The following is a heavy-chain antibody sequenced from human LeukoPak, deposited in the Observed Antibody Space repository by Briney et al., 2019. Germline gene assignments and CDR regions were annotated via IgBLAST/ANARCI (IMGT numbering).Heavy chain of an antibody. CDR1: GFPFSNYY. D-gene: IGHD3-10*01. Sequence: GGSLRLSCAASGFPFSNYYMSWIRQAPGKGLEWISYISSSGRTKYYADSVKGRLTISRDNAKNSLHLQMNSLKAEDTAVYYCANGASSLPFDSWGQGTLVTVSS. J-gene: IGHJ4*02. CDR3: ANGASSLPFDS. V-gene: IGHV3-11*01. CDR2: ISSSGRTK.